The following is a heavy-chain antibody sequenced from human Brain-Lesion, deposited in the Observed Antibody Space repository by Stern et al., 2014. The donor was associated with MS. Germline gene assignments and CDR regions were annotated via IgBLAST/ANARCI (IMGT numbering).Heavy chain of an antibody. CDR3: ARRGDSSSSGFDY. V-gene: IGHV5-51*01. CDR1: GYRFTSNW. J-gene: IGHJ4*02. CDR2: IWPGDSDT. D-gene: IGHD6-6*01. Sequence: VQLVESGAEVKKPGESLKISCKGSGYRFTSNWIGWVRQMPGKGLEWMGIIWPGDSDTRSSPSFQGQVTIPADKSISTASLQWSSLQASDTAMYYCARRGDSSSSGFDYWGQGTLVIVSS.